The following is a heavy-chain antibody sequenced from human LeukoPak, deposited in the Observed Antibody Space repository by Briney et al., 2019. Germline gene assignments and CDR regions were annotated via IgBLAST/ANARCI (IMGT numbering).Heavy chain of an antibody. Sequence: SETLSLTCAVYGGSFSGYYWSWIRRPPGKGLEWIGEINHSGSTNYNPSLKSRVTISVDTSKNQFSLKLSSVTAADTAVYYCARGEWLRSWFAYWGQGTLVTVSS. J-gene: IGHJ4*02. V-gene: IGHV4-34*01. CDR3: ARGEWLRSWFAY. CDR1: GGSFSGYY. CDR2: INHSGST. D-gene: IGHD5-12*01.